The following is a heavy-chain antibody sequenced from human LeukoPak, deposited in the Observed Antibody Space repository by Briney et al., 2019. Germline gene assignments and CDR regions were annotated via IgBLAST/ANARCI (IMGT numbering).Heavy chain of an antibody. D-gene: IGHD2-2*01. J-gene: IGHJ4*02. Sequence: HPGGSLRLSCAASGFIFSSYAMHWVRQAPGKGLECVALTSYDGGNQYYSDSVKGRFTISRDNSKNTLYLQMNSLRTEDTAVYYCARDSNSDIWGQGTLVTVSS. CDR3: ARDSNSDI. CDR2: TSYDGGNQ. CDR1: GFIFSSYA. V-gene: IGHV3-30-3*01.